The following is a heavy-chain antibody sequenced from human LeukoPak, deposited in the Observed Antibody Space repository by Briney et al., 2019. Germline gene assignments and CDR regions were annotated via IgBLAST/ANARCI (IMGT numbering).Heavy chain of an antibody. V-gene: IGHV4-39*01. CDR3: ARLEWFGEYHY. Sequence: SQTLSLTCTVSGGSISSGSYYWSWIRQPARKGLEWIGSIYYSGSTYYNPSLKSRVTISVDTSKNQFSLKLNSVTAADTAVYYCARLEWFGEYHYWGQGTLVTVSS. J-gene: IGHJ4*02. CDR1: GGSISSGSYY. CDR2: IYYSGST. D-gene: IGHD3-10*01.